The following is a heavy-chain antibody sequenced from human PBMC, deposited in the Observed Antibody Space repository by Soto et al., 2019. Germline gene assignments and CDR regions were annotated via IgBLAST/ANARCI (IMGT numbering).Heavy chain of an antibody. J-gene: IGHJ4*02. D-gene: IGHD3-10*01. V-gene: IGHV4-4*02. CDR2: IYHSGST. CDR1: GGSISSRNW. CDR3: TRDAPLWFGELSQ. Sequence: SETLSLTCAVSGGSISSRNWWSWVRQPPGKGLEWIGEIYHSGSTNYNPSLKSRVTISVDKSKNQFSLKLSSVTAADTAVYYCTRDAPLWFGELSQWGQGTLVTVSS.